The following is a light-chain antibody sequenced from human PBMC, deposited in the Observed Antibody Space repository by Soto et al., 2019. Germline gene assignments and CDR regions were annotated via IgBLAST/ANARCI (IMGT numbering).Light chain of an antibody. J-gene: IGLJ1*01. V-gene: IGLV2-8*01. CDR2: EVN. CDR3: SSYAGSSNV. CDR1: SSDVGGYNY. Sequence: SALTQPPSAPGSPGQSVAISYTGTSSDVGGYNYVSWYQQHPGKAPKLMIYEVNKRPSGVPDRCSGSKSGNTASLTVSGLQAEDEADYYCSSYAGSSNVFGTGTKVTVL.